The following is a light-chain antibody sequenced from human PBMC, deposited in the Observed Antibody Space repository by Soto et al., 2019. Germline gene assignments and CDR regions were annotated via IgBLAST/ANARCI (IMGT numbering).Light chain of an antibody. V-gene: IGKV3-15*01. Sequence: EIVMTQSPATLCVSPGERATLACSASQSVSSSLAWYQQKLGQAPRLLIYGASTRATGIPDRFSGSGSGTEFTLTISRLQPEDFAVYYCQQYKNWPPITFGQGTRLEIK. CDR2: GAS. CDR1: QSVSSS. J-gene: IGKJ5*01. CDR3: QQYKNWPPIT.